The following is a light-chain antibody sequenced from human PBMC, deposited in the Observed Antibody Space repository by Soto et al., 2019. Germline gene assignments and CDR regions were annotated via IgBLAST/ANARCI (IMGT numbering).Light chain of an antibody. V-gene: IGKV3-20*01. CDR1: QSVSNNY. CDR3: QEYCTSLYT. Sequence: EIVLTQSPGTLSLSPGERATLSCRASQSVSNNYLAWYQQHPGQAPRLLIYRSSSRATDIPDRFSGSGSGTDFTLTISRLEPEDFAVYYCQEYCTSLYTFGQGTKLEIK. J-gene: IGKJ2*01. CDR2: RSS.